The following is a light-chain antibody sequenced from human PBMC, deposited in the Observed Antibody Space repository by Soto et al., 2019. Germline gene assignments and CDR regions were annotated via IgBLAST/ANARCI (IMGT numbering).Light chain of an antibody. V-gene: IGKV1-27*01. CDR2: AAS. CDR3: QTYDKAPWT. Sequence: DIQMTQSPSSLSASVGDRVTITCRAGRGIYTHLAWYQQKPGNAPKLLIYAASTLQSGVPSRFSASGSGTACILIISAWRSEDVGTYFCQTYDKAPWTFGPGTRV. CDR1: RGIYTH. J-gene: IGKJ1*01.